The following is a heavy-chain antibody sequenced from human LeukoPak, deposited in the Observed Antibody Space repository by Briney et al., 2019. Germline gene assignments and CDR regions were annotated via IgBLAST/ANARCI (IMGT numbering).Heavy chain of an antibody. J-gene: IGHJ3*02. Sequence: GGSLRLSCAASGFTFSSYTMNWVRQAPGKGLEWVSSISSSNTYIYYADSVKGRFTISRDNAKNSLYLQMNSLRAEDTAVYYCARDPSVTMVRGVYDAFDIWGQGTMVTVSS. V-gene: IGHV3-21*01. D-gene: IGHD3-10*01. CDR3: ARDPSVTMVRGVYDAFDI. CDR1: GFTFSSYT. CDR2: ISSSNTYI.